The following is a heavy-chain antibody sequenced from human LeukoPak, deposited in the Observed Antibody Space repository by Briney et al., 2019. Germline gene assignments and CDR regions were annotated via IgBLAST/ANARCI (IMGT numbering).Heavy chain of an antibody. V-gene: IGHV1-2*02. CDR2: INPNSGGT. CDR1: GYTFTGYY. CDR3: ARGFRELRQQMATRAALKY. D-gene: IGHD5-24*01. Sequence: GASVKVSCKASGYTFTGYYMHWVRQAPGQGLEWMGWINPNSGGTNYAQKFQGRVTMTRDTSISTAYMELSRLRSDDTAVYYCARGFRELRQQMATRAALKYWGQGTLVTVSS. J-gene: IGHJ4*02.